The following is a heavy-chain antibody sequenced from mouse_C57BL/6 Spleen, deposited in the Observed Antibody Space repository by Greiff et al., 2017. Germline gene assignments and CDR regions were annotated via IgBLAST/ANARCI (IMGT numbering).Heavy chain of an antibody. V-gene: IGHV1-53*01. Sequence: QVQLQQPGTELVTPGASVKLSCKASGYTFTSYWMHWVKQRPGQGLEWIGNINPSNGGTNYNEKFKSKATLTVDKSSSTAYMQLSSLTSEDSAVYYGARWGLLYAMDYWGQGTSVTVSS. D-gene: IGHD3-3*01. CDR3: ARWGLLYAMDY. CDR2: INPSNGGT. CDR1: GYTFTSYW. J-gene: IGHJ4*01.